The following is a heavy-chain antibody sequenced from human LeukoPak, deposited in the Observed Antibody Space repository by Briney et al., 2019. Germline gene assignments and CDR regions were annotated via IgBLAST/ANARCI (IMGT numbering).Heavy chain of an antibody. CDR2: INSDGSST. Sequence: GGSLRLSCAASGFTFSSYSMNWVRQAPGKGLVWVSRINSDGSSTSYADSVKGRFTISRDNAKNTLYLQMNSLRAEDTAVYYCARETGTYYYGSGSYRSNWFDPWGQGTLVTVSS. CDR1: GFTFSSYS. CDR3: ARETGTYYYGSGSYRSNWFDP. V-gene: IGHV3-74*01. J-gene: IGHJ5*02. D-gene: IGHD3-10*01.